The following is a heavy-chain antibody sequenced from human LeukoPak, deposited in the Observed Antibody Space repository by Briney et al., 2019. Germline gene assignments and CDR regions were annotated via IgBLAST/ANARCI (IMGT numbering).Heavy chain of an antibody. CDR1: VGSIRSYY. Sequence: SETLSLTCTVSVGSIRSYYWSWIRQPPGKGLEWSGYIYYSGSTNYNPSLQSRVNISVETSKNQFCLNLNSVTAADTSVYYCARSIWFGELYYYGMDVWGQGTTVTVSS. V-gene: IGHV4-59*01. CDR3: ARSIWFGELYYYGMDV. CDR2: IYYSGST. D-gene: IGHD3-10*01. J-gene: IGHJ6*02.